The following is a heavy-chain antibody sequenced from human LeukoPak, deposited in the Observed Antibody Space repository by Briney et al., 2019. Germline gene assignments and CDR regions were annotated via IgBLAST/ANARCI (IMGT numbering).Heavy chain of an antibody. CDR1: GFTFSNHG. D-gene: IGHD5-12*01. CDR2: INHSGST. V-gene: IGHV4-34*01. Sequence: PGGSLRLSCAASGFTFSNHGMNWVRQAPGKGLEWIGEINHSGSTNYNPSLKSRVTISVDTSKNQFSLKLSSVTAADTAVYYCARRGGGYSIYYYYYYMDVWGKGTTVTISS. CDR3: ARRGGGYSIYYYYYYMDV. J-gene: IGHJ6*03.